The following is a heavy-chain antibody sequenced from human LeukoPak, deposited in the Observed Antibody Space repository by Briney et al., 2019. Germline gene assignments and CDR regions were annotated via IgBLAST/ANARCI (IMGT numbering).Heavy chain of an antibody. V-gene: IGHV1-69*13. CDR1: GGTFRSYA. J-gene: IGHJ3*02. CDR2: IIPIFGTA. Sequence: SVNVSCKASGGTFRSYAISWVRQAAGQGLEWMGGIIPIFGTANYAQKFQGRVTITADESTSTAYMELSSLRSEDTAVYYCARAEYSSSGGAFDIWGQGTMVTVSS. D-gene: IGHD6-6*01. CDR3: ARAEYSSSGGAFDI.